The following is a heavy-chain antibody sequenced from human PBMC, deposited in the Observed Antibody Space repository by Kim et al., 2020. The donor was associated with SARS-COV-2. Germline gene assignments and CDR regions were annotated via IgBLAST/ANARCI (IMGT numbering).Heavy chain of an antibody. V-gene: IGHV1-2*02. D-gene: IGHD3-16*01. J-gene: IGHJ6*02. Sequence: ASVKVSCKASGYAFSDFFIHWVRQAPGQGLEWMGWIDPKTGDTHYAQSFQGRVTMTRDTSVSTVYLDLSRLRSDDTAVYYCARDEVPTILGMEDVWGQGITATVSS. CDR2: IDPKTGDT. CDR1: GYAFSDFF. CDR3: ARDEVPTILGMEDV.